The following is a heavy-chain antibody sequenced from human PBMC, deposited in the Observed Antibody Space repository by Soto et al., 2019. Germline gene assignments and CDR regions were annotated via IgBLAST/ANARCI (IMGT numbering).Heavy chain of an antibody. CDR1: GFTFSTTG. D-gene: IGHD6-19*01. V-gene: IGHV3-30*18. J-gene: IGHJ5*02. Sequence: QVQLVESGGGVVQPGRSLRLSCAASGFTFSTTGMHWVRQAPGKGLEWVAMISHDGGAKYYADSVKGRFTISRDTSNNTRYLQMNSLRPEDTAVYHCAKDLYGAGWYNYFDPWGQGTLVTVSS. CDR2: ISHDGGAK. CDR3: AKDLYGAGWYNYFDP.